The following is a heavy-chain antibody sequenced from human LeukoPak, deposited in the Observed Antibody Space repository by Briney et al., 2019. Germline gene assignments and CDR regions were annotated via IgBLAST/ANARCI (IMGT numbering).Heavy chain of an antibody. V-gene: IGHV4-61*02. Sequence: PSQTLSLTCTVSGASISSGKYYWSWIRQPAGQRLEWIGRVYTSGSTSYNPSLKSRVTISVDTSKNQFSLKLSSVTAADTAVYYCARKTVGPFNYWGQGTLVTVSS. J-gene: IGHJ4*02. CDR3: ARKTVGPFNY. CDR1: GASISSGKYY. CDR2: VYTSGST. D-gene: IGHD4-11*01.